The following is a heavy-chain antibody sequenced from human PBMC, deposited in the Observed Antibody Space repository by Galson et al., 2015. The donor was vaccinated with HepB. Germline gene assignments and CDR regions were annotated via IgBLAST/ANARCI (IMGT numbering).Heavy chain of an antibody. J-gene: IGHJ6*02. CDR1: EFTFSSYW. D-gene: IGHD3-10*01. Sequence: SLRLSCAASEFTFSSYWMNWVRQAPGKGLEWVANINPDGSEKYYVASLKGRFTIPRDNAKNSLYLQMDSLRAEETAVYYCARRISLVRGIITKPDYYYGMDVWGQGTTVTVAS. CDR2: INPDGSEK. CDR3: ARRISLVRGIITKPDYYYGMDV. V-gene: IGHV3-7*03.